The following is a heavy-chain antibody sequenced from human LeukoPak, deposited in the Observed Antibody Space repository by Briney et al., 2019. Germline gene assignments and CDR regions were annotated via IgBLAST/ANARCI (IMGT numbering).Heavy chain of an antibody. CDR3: ARGHPMWQWKPLNWFDP. J-gene: IGHJ5*02. CDR1: GGTFSDDY. V-gene: IGHV4-34*01. CDR2: INHSGST. D-gene: IGHD6-19*01. Sequence: SETLSLTCAVSGGTFSDDYCNWIRQPPGKGLEWIGEINHSGSTNYNPSLKSRVTISVDTSKNQFSLKLSSVTAADTAVYCCARGHPMWQWKPLNWFDPWGQGTLVTVSS.